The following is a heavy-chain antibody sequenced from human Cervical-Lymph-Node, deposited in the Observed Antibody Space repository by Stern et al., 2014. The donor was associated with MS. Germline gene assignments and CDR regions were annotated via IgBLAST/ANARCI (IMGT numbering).Heavy chain of an antibody. CDR2: IYFTGST. J-gene: IGHJ4*02. CDR3: TKVQGTGLAPFDY. V-gene: IGHV4-59*01. CDR1: GDSISPYY. D-gene: IGHD3-16*01. Sequence: QVQLQESGPGLVKPSETLSLTCTVSGDSISPYYWSWIRQSPGKGLEWIGHIYFTGSTNYSPSLKSRVTMSVDTSKNQFSLKLTSVTAADTGVYYCTKVQGTGLAPFDYWGQGTLVTVSS.